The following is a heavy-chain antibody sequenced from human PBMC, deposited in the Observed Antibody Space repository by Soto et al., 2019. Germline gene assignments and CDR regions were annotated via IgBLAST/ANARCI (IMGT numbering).Heavy chain of an antibody. D-gene: IGHD6-19*01. CDR1: GFTFSSYA. CDR2: VTGSGSKT. V-gene: IGHV3-23*01. Sequence: GGSLRLSFAASGFTFSSYAMNWVRQAPGKGLEWVSTVTGSGSKTYYADSVKGRFTISRDNSKNTLYLEMNSLRGEDTAVYYCAKDASGYSSLWGQGTLVTVSS. CDR3: AKDASGYSSL. J-gene: IGHJ4*02.